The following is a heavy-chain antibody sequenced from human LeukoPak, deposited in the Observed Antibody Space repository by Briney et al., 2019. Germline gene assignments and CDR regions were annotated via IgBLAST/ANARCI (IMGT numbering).Heavy chain of an antibody. CDR3: ARAPSEIGGYYPEYFRH. CDR1: GFTFSSYC. V-gene: IGHV3-74*01. CDR2: IKSDGST. D-gene: IGHD3-22*01. J-gene: IGHJ1*01. Sequence: GGSLRLSCAASGFTFSSYCMHWVRQAQGQGLVWVSRIKSDGSTNYADSVKGRFTISRDNAKNTVSLQMNSLRAEDTGVYYCARAPSEIGGYYPEYFRHWGQGTLVTVSS.